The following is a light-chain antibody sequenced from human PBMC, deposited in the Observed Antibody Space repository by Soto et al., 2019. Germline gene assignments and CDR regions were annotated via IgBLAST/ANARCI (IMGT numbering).Light chain of an antibody. CDR2: GAS. Sequence: DIQMTQSPSAMSASVGDIVTSTCRASQGISYYLAWCQQIAGKVPTRLSYGASCLQSGVPSRFSGSGSGTEFPLTISSLQPEDFATYYCLQHYSYPLVFGGGTKVDIK. CDR3: LQHYSYPLV. V-gene: IGKV1-17*03. J-gene: IGKJ4*01. CDR1: QGISYY.